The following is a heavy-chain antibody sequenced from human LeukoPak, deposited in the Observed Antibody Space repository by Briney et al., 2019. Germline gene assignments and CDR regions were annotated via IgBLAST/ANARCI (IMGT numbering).Heavy chain of an antibody. CDR1: GFPFSSYS. V-gene: IGHV3-7*03. Sequence: GGSLRLSCAASGFPFSSYSMTWVRQAPGKGLEWVANIKPDGTTKFYVNSVKGRFTISRDNALNSLYLQMNSLRAEDTAIYYCARSIPYGTTWYGRSDYWGQGTLVTVSS. D-gene: IGHD6-13*01. J-gene: IGHJ4*02. CDR2: IKPDGTTK. CDR3: ARSIPYGTTWYGRSDY.